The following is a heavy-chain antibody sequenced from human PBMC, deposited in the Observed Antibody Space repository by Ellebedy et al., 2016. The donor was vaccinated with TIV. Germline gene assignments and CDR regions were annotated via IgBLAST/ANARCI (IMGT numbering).Heavy chain of an antibody. J-gene: IGHJ4*02. V-gene: IGHV3-23*01. Sequence: GESLKISCAASGFTFSSFAMHWVRQAPGKGLEWLSVISGAGDNTYDADSVKGRFTITRDNSKNTLYLQMDRLRAEDTAVYYCAKGTSSGFNYDRVGFENWGQGTLVIVSS. D-gene: IGHD3-22*01. CDR1: GFTFSSFA. CDR3: AKGTSSGFNYDRVGFEN. CDR2: ISGAGDNT.